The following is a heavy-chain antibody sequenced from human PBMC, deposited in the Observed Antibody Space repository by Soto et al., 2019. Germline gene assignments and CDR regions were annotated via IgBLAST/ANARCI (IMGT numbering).Heavy chain of an antibody. CDR1: GGTFSSYA. CDR3: ARAPGSWLLPPTYYFDY. J-gene: IGHJ4*02. D-gene: IGHD3-22*01. CDR2: IIPIFGTA. Sequence: QVQLVQSGAEVKKPGSSVKVSCKASGGTFSSYAISWVRQAPGQGLEWMGGIIPIFGTANYAQKFQGRVTITAXXSXSXXYMELSSLRSEDTAVYYCARAPGSWLLPPTYYFDYWGQGTLVTVSS. V-gene: IGHV1-69*12.